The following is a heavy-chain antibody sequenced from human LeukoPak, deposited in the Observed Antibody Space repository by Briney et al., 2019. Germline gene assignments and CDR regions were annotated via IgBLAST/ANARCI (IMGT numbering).Heavy chain of an antibody. CDR1: GGSISSSSYY. D-gene: IGHD4-4*01. Sequence: PSETLSLTCTVSGGSISSSSYYWGWIRQPPGKGLQWIGSIYYSGSTYYNPSLKSRVTISVDTSKNQFSLKLSSVTAADTAVYYCASLTPRTTEFDYWGQGTLVTVSS. V-gene: IGHV4-39*01. CDR2: IYYSGST. CDR3: ASLTPRTTEFDY. J-gene: IGHJ4*02.